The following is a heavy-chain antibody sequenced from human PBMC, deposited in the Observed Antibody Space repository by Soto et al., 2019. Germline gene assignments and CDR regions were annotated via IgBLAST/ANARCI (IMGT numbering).Heavy chain of an antibody. D-gene: IGHD2-8*01. V-gene: IGHV3-74*01. J-gene: IGHJ4*02. CDR3: ARDTNGLHY. CDR1: GLIFSNYK. Sequence: EVQLVESGGGLVQPGGSLRLSCAASGLIFSNYKMHWVRQAPGKGLVWVSRISTDGSITDYADSVKGRFTVSRDNAKNTLYLQMNSLRVDDTAVYYCARDTNGLHYWGQATLVTVTS. CDR2: ISTDGSIT.